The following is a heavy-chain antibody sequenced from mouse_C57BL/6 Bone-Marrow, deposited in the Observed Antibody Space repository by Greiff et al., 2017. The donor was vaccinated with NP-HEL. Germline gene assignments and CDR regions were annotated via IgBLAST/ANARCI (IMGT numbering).Heavy chain of an antibody. CDR2: INPYNGGT. Sequence: DVQLVESGPVLVKPGASVKMSCKASGYTFTDYYMNWVKQSHGKSLEWIGVINPYNGGTSYNQKFKGKATLTVDKSSSTAYMELNSLTSEDSAVYYCARHYSNSLCFAYWGQGTLVTVSA. D-gene: IGHD2-5*01. J-gene: IGHJ3*01. V-gene: IGHV1-19*01. CDR1: GYTFTDYY. CDR3: ARHYSNSLCFAY.